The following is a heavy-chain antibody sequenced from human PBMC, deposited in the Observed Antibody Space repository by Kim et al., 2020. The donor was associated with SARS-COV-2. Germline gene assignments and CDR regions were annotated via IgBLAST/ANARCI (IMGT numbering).Heavy chain of an antibody. V-gene: IGHV3-23*01. J-gene: IGHJ6*02. D-gene: IGHD3-10*01. CDR2: VNGDGGST. CDR1: GFTFTNYA. CDR3: AKGSGFDYYSGMDV. Sequence: GGSLRLSCAASGFTFTNYAMNWVRQAPGMGLEWVSAVNGDGGSTYHADSVKGRFTISTDKSKNTLYLQMNNLRGEDTAVYYCAKGSGFDYYSGMDVWGQGTTVTVSS.